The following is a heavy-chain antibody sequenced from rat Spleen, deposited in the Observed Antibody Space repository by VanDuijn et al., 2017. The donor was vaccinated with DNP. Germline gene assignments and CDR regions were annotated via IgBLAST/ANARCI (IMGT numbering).Heavy chain of an antibody. CDR2: ISYRGST. Sequence: EVQLQESGPGLVKPSQSLSLTCSVTGYSITSNYWGWIRKFPGNKMEWVGHISYRGSTTYNPSLKSRISIIRDTSNNQFFLQLKSVTTEDTATYYCARGNDDYYPNWYFDFWGPGTMVTVSS. D-gene: IGHD1-12*03. CDR1: GYSITSNY. V-gene: IGHV3-1*01. CDR3: ARGNDDYYPNWYFDF. J-gene: IGHJ1*01.